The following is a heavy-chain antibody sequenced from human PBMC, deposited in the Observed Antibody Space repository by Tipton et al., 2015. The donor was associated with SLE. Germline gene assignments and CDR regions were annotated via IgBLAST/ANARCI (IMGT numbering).Heavy chain of an antibody. D-gene: IGHD2-2*01. CDR2: IDYSGTN. V-gene: IGHV4-39*07. CDR3: ARGFLQGVVVPTTRPMYAFDI. CDR1: GGSISSSSFY. J-gene: IGHJ3*02. Sequence: TLSLTCTVSGGSISSSSFYWGWIRQPPGKGLEWIASIDYSGTNYYTPSLKSRVTISVDTSRNQFSLKLSSVAAADTAVYYCARGFLQGVVVPTTRPMYAFDIWGQGTMVTVSS.